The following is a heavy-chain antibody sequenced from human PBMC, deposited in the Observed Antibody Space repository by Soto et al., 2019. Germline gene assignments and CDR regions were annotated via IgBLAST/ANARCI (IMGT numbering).Heavy chain of an antibody. V-gene: IGHV3-9*01. CDR1: GFTFDDYA. Sequence: EVQLVESGGGLVQPGRSLRLSCAASGFTFDDYAMHWVRQAPGKGLEWVSGISWNSGSIGYADSVQGRFTISRDNAKNTRYLQMNSLRAEDTALYYCAKALEQWPDNWFDPWGQGTLVTVSS. D-gene: IGHD6-19*01. J-gene: IGHJ5*02. CDR2: ISWNSGSI. CDR3: AKALEQWPDNWFDP.